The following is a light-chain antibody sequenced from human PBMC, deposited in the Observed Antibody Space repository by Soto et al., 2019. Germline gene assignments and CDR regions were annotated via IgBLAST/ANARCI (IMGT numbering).Light chain of an antibody. J-gene: IGKJ2*01. V-gene: IGKV1-9*01. Sequence: QLTQSPLSLSAAVGDRVTITCRASQGIRSYLAWYQHKPGKAPKLLVYDASTLQNGVPSRFRGSGSETDFTLTISSLQSEDLATYYCQQLYSYPYTFGQGTKREI. CDR1: QGIRSY. CDR3: QQLYSYPYT. CDR2: DAS.